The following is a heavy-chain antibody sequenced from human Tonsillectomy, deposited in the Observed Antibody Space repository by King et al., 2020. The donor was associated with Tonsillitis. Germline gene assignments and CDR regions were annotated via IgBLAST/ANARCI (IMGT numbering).Heavy chain of an antibody. Sequence: VQLVESGGGVVQPGRSLRLSCAASGFTFSTYGMHWVRQPPGKGLEWVAVIWSDGRYKKYADPVEGRFTISRDNSKNTLYLQMNNLRAEDTAKNYWARDQAGATWLDYWGPGTLVTVSS. CDR1: GFTFSTYG. CDR2: IWSDGRYK. J-gene: IGHJ4*02. CDR3: ARDQAGATWLDY. V-gene: IGHV3-33*01. D-gene: IGHD6-19*01.